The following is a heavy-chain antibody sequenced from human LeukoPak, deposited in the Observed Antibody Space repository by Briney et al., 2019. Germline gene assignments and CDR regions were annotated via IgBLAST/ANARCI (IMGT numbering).Heavy chain of an antibody. V-gene: IGHV3-23*01. CDR3: AKAFSGSYTLPEGGLFDS. CDR2: ISGSGGST. J-gene: IGHJ4*02. D-gene: IGHD3-10*01. CDR1: GFTFSSYA. Sequence: GGSLRLSCAASGFTFSSYAMSWVRQAPGKGLEWVSAISGSGGSTYYADSVKGRFTISRDNSKNTLYLQMNSLRAEDTAVYYCAKAFSGSYTLPEGGLFDSWGQGTLVTVSS.